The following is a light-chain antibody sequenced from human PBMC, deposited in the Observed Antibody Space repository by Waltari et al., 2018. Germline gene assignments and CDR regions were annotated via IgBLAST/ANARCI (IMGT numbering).Light chain of an antibody. CDR2: RIN. J-gene: IGLJ3*02. CDR1: SSHIGSNH. V-gene: IGLV1-47*01. CDR3: AGWDDSLNGWE. Sequence: QSVLTQPPSASGTPGQRVTISCSGSSSHIGSNHVYWSQQLPGTAPKLLTYRINQRPSGVPARFSVSKAGTSASLAIRWLRSEDEADYYCAGWDDSLNGWEFGGGTKLTVL.